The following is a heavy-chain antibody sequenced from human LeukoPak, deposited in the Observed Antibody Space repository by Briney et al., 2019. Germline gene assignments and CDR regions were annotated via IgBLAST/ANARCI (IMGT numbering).Heavy chain of an antibody. CDR1: GFIFSSYG. CDR2: ISSDGSNK. Sequence: GGSLRLSCAASGFIFSSYGMHWVRQAPGKGLEWVAVISSDGSNKYYADSVKGRFAISRDNSKNTLHLQMNSLRAEDTAVYYCAKDHKIAAGMGIDYWGQGTLVSVSS. CDR3: AKDHKIAAGMGIDY. J-gene: IGHJ4*02. D-gene: IGHD6-13*01. V-gene: IGHV3-30*18.